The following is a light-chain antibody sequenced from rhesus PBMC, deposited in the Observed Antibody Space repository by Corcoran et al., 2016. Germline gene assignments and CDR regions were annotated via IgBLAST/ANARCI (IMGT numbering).Light chain of an antibody. Sequence: DIQMTQSPSSLSASVGDRVTITCRASQDIRSYLAWYQQKPGKAPKSLIYHASTLERGVPSRFRGSGSRTEFTLTISSLQSEDFAAYYCQQYNSDPLTFGGGTKVEIK. CDR1: QDIRSY. V-gene: IGKV1-37*01. J-gene: IGKJ4*01. CDR3: QQYNSDPLT. CDR2: HAS.